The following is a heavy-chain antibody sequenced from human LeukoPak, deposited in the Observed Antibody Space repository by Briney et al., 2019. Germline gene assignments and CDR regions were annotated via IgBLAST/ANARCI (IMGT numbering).Heavy chain of an antibody. CDR3: ARHRRKIVVDY. CDR2: INHSGST. V-gene: IGHV4-38-2*02. Sequence: SETLSLTCTVSGYSISSGYYWGWIRQPPGKGLEWIGEINHSGSTNYNPSLKSRVTISVDTSKNQFSLKLSSVTAADTAVYYCARHRRKIVVDYWGQGTLVTVSS. CDR1: GYSISSGYY. J-gene: IGHJ4*02. D-gene: IGHD3-22*01.